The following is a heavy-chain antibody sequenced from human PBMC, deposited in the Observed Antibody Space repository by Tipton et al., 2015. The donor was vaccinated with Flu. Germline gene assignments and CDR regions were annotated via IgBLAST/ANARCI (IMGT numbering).Heavy chain of an antibody. V-gene: IGHV3-53*01. CDR3: SGTQGTFDI. CDR1: EFTFSSYW. CDR2: IYSGGST. D-gene: IGHD1-26*01. Sequence: SLRLSCAASEFTFSSYWMSWVRQAPGKGLEWVSVIYSGGSTYYADSVKGRFTISRDNSKNTLYLQMNSLRAEDTAVYYCSGTQGTFDIWGQGTMVTVSS. J-gene: IGHJ3*02.